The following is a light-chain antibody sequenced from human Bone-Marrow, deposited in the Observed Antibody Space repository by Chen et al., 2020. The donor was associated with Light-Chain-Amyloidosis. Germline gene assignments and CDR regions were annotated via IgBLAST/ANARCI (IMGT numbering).Light chain of an antibody. CDR1: NIGFTS. CDR2: DDS. J-gene: IGLJ3*02. V-gene: IGLV3-21*02. CDR3: QVWDRSSDRPV. Sequence: SYVLTQPSSVSVAPGQTATIACGGNNIGFTSVHWYQQTPGQAPLLVVYDDSDRPSGIPERLSGSNSGNTATLTISRGEAGDEADYYCQVWDRSSDRPVFGGGTKLTVL.